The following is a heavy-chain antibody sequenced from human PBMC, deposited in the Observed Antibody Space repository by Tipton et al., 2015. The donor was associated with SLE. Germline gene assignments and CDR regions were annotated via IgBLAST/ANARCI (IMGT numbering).Heavy chain of an antibody. D-gene: IGHD3-3*01. CDR2: IYYSGST. V-gene: IGHV4-59*11. Sequence: TLSLTCTVSGGSISSHYWSWIRQPPGKGLEWIGYIYYSGSTNYNPSLKSRVTISVDTSKNQFSLKLSSVTAADTAVYYCAMLPHITYYDFWSGYYRPSIYYGMDVWGQGTTVTVSS. J-gene: IGHJ6*02. CDR3: AMLPHITYYDFWSGYYRPSIYYGMDV. CDR1: GGSISSHY.